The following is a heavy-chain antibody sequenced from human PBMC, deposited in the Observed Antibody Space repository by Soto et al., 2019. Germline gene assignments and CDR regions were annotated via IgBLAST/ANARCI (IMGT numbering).Heavy chain of an antibody. CDR3: GKVLVGATGHTDSDS. Sequence: TSETLSLTCTVSGGSISSGDYYWSWVRQPPGKDPEYIGYIYYTGSTYYNPSLKSRVAMSVDTSNSQFSLNLTSVTAADTALYYCGKVLVGATGHTDSDSWGPGALVTVSS. CDR1: GGSISSGDYY. J-gene: IGHJ4*02. CDR2: IYYTGST. V-gene: IGHV4-30-4*01. D-gene: IGHD2-15*01.